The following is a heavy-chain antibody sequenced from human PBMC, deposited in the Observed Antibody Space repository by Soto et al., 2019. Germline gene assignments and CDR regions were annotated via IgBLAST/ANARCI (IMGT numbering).Heavy chain of an antibody. D-gene: IGHD2-21*02. J-gene: IGHJ5*02. CDR2: INHSGST. Sequence: QVQLQQWGAGLLKPSETLSLTCAVYGGSFSGYYWSWIRQPPGKGLERIGEINHSGSTNYNPSLKSRVTRSVDTSKNQFSLKLSSVTSAETAVYYCARERCGGDCDPGWFDPWGQGTLVTVSS. V-gene: IGHV4-34*01. CDR3: ARERCGGDCDPGWFDP. CDR1: GGSFSGYY.